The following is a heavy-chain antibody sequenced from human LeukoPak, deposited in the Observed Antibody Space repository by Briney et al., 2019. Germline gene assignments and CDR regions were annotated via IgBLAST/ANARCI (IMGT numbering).Heavy chain of an antibody. CDR2: ISYDGSNK. Sequence: GRSLRLSCAASGFTFSSYAMHWVRQAPGKGLEWVAVISYDGSNKYYADSVKGRFTISRDNSKNTLYLQMNSLRAEDTAVYYCARGPLPWLQSLLGCFDYWGQGTLVTVSS. V-gene: IGHV3-30-3*01. CDR3: ARGPLPWLQSLLGCFDY. J-gene: IGHJ4*02. D-gene: IGHD5-24*01. CDR1: GFTFSSYA.